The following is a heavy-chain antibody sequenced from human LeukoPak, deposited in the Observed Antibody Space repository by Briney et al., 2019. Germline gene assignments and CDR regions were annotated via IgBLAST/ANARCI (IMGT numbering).Heavy chain of an antibody. CDR1: GGSISSYY. D-gene: IGHD3-22*01. CDR2: IYYSGST. V-gene: IGHV4-59*12. J-gene: IGHJ4*02. Sequence: SETLSLTCTVSGGSISSYYWSWIRQPPGKGLEWIGYIYYSGSTNYNPSLKSRVTISVDTSKNQFSLKLSSVTAADTAVYYCARAQIYYDSSGYYLYYFDYWGQGTLVTVSS. CDR3: ARAQIYYDSSGYYLYYFDY.